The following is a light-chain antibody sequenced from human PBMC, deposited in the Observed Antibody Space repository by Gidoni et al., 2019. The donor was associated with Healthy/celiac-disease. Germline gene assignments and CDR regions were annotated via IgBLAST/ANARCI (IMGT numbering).Light chain of an antibody. CDR1: QSISSY. CDR2: AES. J-gene: IGKJ1*01. V-gene: IGKV1-39*01. Sequence: DIQMTQSPSSLSASVGDRVTIPCRASQSISSYLNWYQQKPGKAPTLLIYAESSLQSGVPSRVSGSGSGTDFTLTISSLQPEDFATYYCQQSYSTPPTFGQGTKVEIK. CDR3: QQSYSTPPT.